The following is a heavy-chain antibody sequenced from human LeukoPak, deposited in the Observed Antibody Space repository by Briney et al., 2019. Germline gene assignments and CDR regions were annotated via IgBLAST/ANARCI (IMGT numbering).Heavy chain of an antibody. D-gene: IGHD3-22*01. J-gene: IGHJ4*02. Sequence: ASVKVSCKASGYTFTSYYMHWVRQAPGQGLEWMGIINPSGGSTSYAQKFQGRVTMTRDTSTSTVYMELSSLRSEDTAVYYCARSGGSAGYYYDSSGYQRSFDYWGQGTLVTVSS. CDR2: INPSGGST. CDR3: ARSGGSAGYYYDSSGYQRSFDY. CDR1: GYTFTSYY. V-gene: IGHV1-46*01.